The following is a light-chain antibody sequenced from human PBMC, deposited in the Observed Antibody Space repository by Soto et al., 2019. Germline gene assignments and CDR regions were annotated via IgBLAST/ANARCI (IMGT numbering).Light chain of an antibody. CDR1: QRIRSDY. J-gene: IGKJ1*01. Sequence: EIVLTQSPGTLSLSPGERATLSCRASQRIRSDYFAWYQQVPGQAPRLLIYGASSRATGIPDRFSGSGSGTDFTLTISRLEPEDFAVYYCQQFGGSPWTFGQGTKVEIK. CDR2: GAS. V-gene: IGKV3-20*01. CDR3: QQFGGSPWT.